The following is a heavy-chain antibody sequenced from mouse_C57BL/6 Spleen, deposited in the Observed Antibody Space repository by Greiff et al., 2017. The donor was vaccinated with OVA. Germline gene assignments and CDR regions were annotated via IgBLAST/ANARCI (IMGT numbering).Heavy chain of an antibody. CDR3: ARRTTRGAMDD. V-gene: IGHV1-64*01. J-gene: IGHJ4*01. Sequence: QVQLQQPGAELVKPGASVKLSCKASGYTFTSYWMHWVKQRPGQGLEWIGMIHPNSGSTNYNEKFKSKATLTVDKSSSTAYMQLSSLTSEDSAVYYCARRTTRGAMDDWGQGTSVTVSS. D-gene: IGHD1-1*01. CDR1: GYTFTSYW. CDR2: IHPNSGST.